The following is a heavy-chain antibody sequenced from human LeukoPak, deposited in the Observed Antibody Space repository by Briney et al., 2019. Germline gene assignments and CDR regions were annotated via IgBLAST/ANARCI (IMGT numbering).Heavy chain of an antibody. Sequence: GASVSVSCKASGYTFSGYYIHGGRQAPGEGLEWRGWINPNSGGTKYAQKLQGRVTITRDTSISTAYMELSRLRSDDTAVYYCVRDYRNYGGYFDYWGQGTLVTISS. V-gene: IGHV1-2*02. D-gene: IGHD4-11*01. CDR3: VRDYRNYGGYFDY. CDR1: GYTFSGYY. CDR2: INPNSGGT. J-gene: IGHJ4*02.